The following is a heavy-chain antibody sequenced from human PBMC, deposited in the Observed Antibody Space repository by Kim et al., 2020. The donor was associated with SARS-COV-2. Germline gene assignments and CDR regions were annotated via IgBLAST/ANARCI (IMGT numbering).Heavy chain of an antibody. D-gene: IGHD3-22*01. CDR2: IYYSGST. Sequence: SETLSLTCTVSGGSISSGGYYWSWIRQHPGKGLEWIGYIYYSGSTYYNPSLKSRVTISVDTSKNQFSLKLSSVTAADTAVYYCARDRKLYDSSGWYYFDYWGQGTLVTVSS. V-gene: IGHV4-31*03. CDR3: ARDRKLYDSSGWYYFDY. J-gene: IGHJ4*02. CDR1: GGSISSGGYY.